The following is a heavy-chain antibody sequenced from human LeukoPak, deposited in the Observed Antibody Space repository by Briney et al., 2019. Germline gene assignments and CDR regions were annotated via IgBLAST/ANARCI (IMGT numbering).Heavy chain of an antibody. CDR2: IIPILGIA. D-gene: IGHD3-22*01. V-gene: IGHV1-69*04. J-gene: IGHJ4*02. CDR3: ARGYYYDSSGVDC. Sequence: SVKVSCKASGYTFTSYGISWVRQAPGQGLEWMGRIIPILGIANYAQKFQGRVTITADKSTSTAYMELSNLRSEDTAVYYCARGYYYDSSGVDCWGQGTLVTVSS. CDR1: GYTFTSYG.